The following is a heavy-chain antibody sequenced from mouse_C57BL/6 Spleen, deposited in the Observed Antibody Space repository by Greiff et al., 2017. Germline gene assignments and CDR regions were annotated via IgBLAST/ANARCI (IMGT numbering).Heavy chain of an antibody. J-gene: IGHJ1*03. CDR1: GYTFTSYW. D-gene: IGHD2-4*01. CDR2: INPSNGGT. V-gene: IGHV1-53*01. CDR3: AREGVDYDWYFDV. Sequence: QVQLQQSGTELVKPGASVKLSCKASGYTFTSYWMHWVKQRPGQGLEWIGNINPSNGGTNYNEKFKSKATLTVDKSSSTAYMQLSSLTSEDSAVYYCAREGVDYDWYFDVWGTGTTVTVSS.